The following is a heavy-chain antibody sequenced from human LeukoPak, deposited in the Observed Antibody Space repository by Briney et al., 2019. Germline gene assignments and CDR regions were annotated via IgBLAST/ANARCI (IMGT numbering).Heavy chain of an antibody. CDR1: GFTFSSYG. Sequence: GGSLRLSCAASGFTFSSYGMHWVRQAPGKGLEWVAVIWYDGSNKYYADSVKGRFTISRDNSKNTLYLQMNSLRAEDTAVYYCARDGHDSSGYQLDYWGQGTLVTVSS. CDR2: IWYDGSNK. V-gene: IGHV3-33*01. D-gene: IGHD3-22*01. J-gene: IGHJ4*02. CDR3: ARDGHDSSGYQLDY.